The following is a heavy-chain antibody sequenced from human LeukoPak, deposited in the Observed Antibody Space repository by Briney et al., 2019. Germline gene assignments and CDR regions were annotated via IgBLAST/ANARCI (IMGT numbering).Heavy chain of an antibody. CDR3: ARAPYIAGRPYYFDY. CDR1: GFTFSDYY. D-gene: IGHD6-6*01. J-gene: IGHJ4*02. CDR2: ISSSGSTI. Sequence: GGSLRLSCAASGFTFSDYYMSWIRQAPGKGLEWVSYISSSGSTIYYADSVKGRFTISRDNAKNSLYLQMNSLRAEGTAVYYCARAPYIAGRPYYFDYWGQGTLVTVSP. V-gene: IGHV3-11*04.